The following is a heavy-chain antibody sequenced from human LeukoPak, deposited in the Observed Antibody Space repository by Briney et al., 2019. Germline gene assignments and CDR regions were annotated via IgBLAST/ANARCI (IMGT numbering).Heavy chain of an antibody. CDR2: IYHSGST. D-gene: IGHD6-13*01. V-gene: IGHV4-38-2*02. CDR3: ARRQYSSSWYR. Sequence: PSETLSLTCTVSGYSISSGYYWGWIRQPPGKGLEWIGSIYHSGSTYYNPSLKSRVTISVDTSKNQFSLKLSSVTAADTAVYYCARRQYSSSWYRWGQGTLVTVSS. J-gene: IGHJ4*02. CDR1: GYSISSGYY.